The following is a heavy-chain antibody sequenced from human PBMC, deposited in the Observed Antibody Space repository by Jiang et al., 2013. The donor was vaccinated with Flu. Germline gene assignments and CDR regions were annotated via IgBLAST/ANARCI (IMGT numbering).Heavy chain of an antibody. V-gene: IGHV4-31*03. Sequence: SGPGLVKPSQTLSLTCTVSGGSISSSAYYWSWIRQHPGKGLEWVGYISYTGSTYYNPSLKSRLSILVNTSKNQFSLKLTSVTAADTAVYYCARDVGGYYFDY. CDR2: ISYTGST. J-gene: IGHJ4*01. CDR1: GGSISSSAYY. CDR3: ARDVGGYYFDY. D-gene: IGHD4-23*01.